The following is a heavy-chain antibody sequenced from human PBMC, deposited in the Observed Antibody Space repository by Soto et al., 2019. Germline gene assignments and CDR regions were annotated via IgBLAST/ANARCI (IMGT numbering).Heavy chain of an antibody. CDR2: IYGDDEK. CDR3: AHIMISFGGIMRKDAFDI. D-gene: IGHD3-16*01. CDR1: GFSLTASGVG. J-gene: IGHJ3*02. V-gene: IGHV2-5*02. Sequence: QITLKESGPTLVKPTQTLTLPCTFSGFSLTASGVGVGWIRQPPEKALEWLAVIYGDDEKRDSPSLQSRLPINKVTSKNQVVLTMTNMDPVDTATYYCAHIMISFGGIMRKDAFDIWGQGTVVTVSS.